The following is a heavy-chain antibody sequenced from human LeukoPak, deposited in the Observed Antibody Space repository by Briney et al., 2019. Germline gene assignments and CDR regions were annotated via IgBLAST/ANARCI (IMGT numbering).Heavy chain of an antibody. J-gene: IGHJ4*02. D-gene: IGHD6-19*01. CDR3: ARGTVDPDY. CDR1: GFTFSSYG. CDR2: IWYDGSNK. Sequence: GGSLRLSCAASGFTFSSYGMHWVRQAPGKGLQWVAAIWYDGSNKYYADSVKGRFTISRDNSKNTLYLQMNSLRDEATAVYYCARGTVDPDYWGQRTLVTVSS. V-gene: IGHV3-33*01.